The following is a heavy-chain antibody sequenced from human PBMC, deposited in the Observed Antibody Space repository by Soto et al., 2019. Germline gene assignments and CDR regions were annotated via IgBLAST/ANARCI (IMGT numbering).Heavy chain of an antibody. D-gene: IGHD2-21*02. Sequence: GGSLRLSCAASGFTFSSYGMHWVRQAPGKGLEWVAVISYDGSNKYYADSVKGRFTISRDNSKNTLYLQMNSLRAEDTAVYYCAKGDCPTCYYFDYWGQGTLVTVSS. CDR2: ISYDGSNK. CDR1: GFTFSSYG. J-gene: IGHJ4*02. V-gene: IGHV3-30*18. CDR3: AKGDCPTCYYFDY.